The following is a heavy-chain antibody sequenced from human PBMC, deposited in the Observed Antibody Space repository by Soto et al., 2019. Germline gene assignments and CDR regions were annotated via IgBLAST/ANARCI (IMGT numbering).Heavy chain of an antibody. V-gene: IGHV4-61*01. J-gene: IGHJ4*02. CDR1: GGSVSSGTYY. D-gene: IGHD2-2*01. CDR3: ARVNYCSSSSCYWLDY. Sequence: SETLSLTWTVSGGSVSSGTYYWGWIRQPPGKGLEWIGYIYYSGSTNYNPSLESRVTISADTSKNQFSLKLTSVTAADTAVYYCARVNYCSSSSCYWLDYWGQGSLVTVSS. CDR2: IYYSGST.